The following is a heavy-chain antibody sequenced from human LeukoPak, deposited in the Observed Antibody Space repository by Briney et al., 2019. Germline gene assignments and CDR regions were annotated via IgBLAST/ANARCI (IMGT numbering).Heavy chain of an antibody. CDR3: ARGYYDSSGYYPGGFDY. D-gene: IGHD3-22*01. CDR1: GGSISSSSYY. CDR2: IYYSGST. Sequence: MPSETLSLTCTVSGGSISSSSYYWGWIRQPPGKGLEWIGSIYYSGSTNYNPSLKSRVTISVDTSKNQFSLKLSSVTAADTAVYYCARGYYDSSGYYPGGFDYWGQGTLVTVSS. V-gene: IGHV4-39*07. J-gene: IGHJ4*02.